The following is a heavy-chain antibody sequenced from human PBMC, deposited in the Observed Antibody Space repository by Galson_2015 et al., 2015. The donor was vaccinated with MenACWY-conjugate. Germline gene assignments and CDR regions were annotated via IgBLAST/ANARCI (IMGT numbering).Heavy chain of an antibody. CDR3: ARARGRITVFGVAKNTDFYGIDV. D-gene: IGHD3-3*01. CDR1: GFTFSSYW. J-gene: IGHJ6*02. CDR2: INSDGKNT. V-gene: IGHV3-74*01. Sequence: SLRLSCAASGFTFSSYWMHWVRQAPGKGLVWVSRINSDGKNTDYADPVKGRFTISRDNPKNTLYLQMNSLRDEDTAVYFCARARGRITVFGVAKNTDFYGIDVWGQGTTVTVSS.